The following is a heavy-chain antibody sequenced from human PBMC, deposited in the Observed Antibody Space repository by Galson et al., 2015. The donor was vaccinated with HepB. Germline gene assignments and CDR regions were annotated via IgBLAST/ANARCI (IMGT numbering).Heavy chain of an antibody. J-gene: IGHJ6*04. V-gene: IGHV3-23*01. CDR2: ISGSGGST. CDR1: GFTFSSYA. D-gene: IGHD3-3*01. CDR3: AKADSITIFGVVIESMDV. Sequence: SLRLSCAASGFTFSSYAMTWVRQAPGKGLGWVSAISGSGGSTYYADSVKGRFTISRDNSKNTLYLQMNSLRAEDTAVYYCAKADSITIFGVVIESMDVWGKGTTVTVSS.